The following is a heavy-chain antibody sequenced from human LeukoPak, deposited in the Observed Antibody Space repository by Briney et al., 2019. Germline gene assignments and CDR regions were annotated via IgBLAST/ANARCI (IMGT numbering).Heavy chain of an antibody. CDR3: ARAYWYSCSWGDAFDI. D-gene: IGHD6-13*01. CDR2: INPSGGST. CDR1: GYTFTSYY. J-gene: IGHJ3*02. V-gene: IGHV1-46*01. Sequence: ASVKVSCKASGYTFTSYYMHWVRQAPGQGLEWMGIINPSGGSTSYAQKFQGRVTMTRDTSTSTVYMELSSLRSEDTAVYYCARAYWYSCSWGDAFDIWGQGTMVTVSS.